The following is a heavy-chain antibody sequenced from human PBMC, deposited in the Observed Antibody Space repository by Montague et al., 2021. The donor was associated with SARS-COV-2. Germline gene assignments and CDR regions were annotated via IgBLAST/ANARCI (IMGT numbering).Heavy chain of an antibody. D-gene: IGHD4-17*01. CDR3: ARLTVNYGDLWGYYRGMDV. CDR2: IYYSGRA. CDR1: GGSMSSTY. Sequence: SETLSLTCSVSGGSMSSTYWSWVRQPPGKGLEWIGCIYYSGRAFYNPSLKSRVTISIDTSKNQFSLNLSSVTAADTAVYYCARLTVNYGDLWGYYRGMDVWGQGTTVTVSS. J-gene: IGHJ6*02. V-gene: IGHV4-59*08.